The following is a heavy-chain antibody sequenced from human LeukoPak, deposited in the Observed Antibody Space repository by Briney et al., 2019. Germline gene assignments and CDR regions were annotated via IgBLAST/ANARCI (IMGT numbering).Heavy chain of an antibody. CDR1: GFTFDDYG. J-gene: IGHJ4*02. CDR2: INWNGGST. D-gene: IGHD3-10*01. CDR3: AKDQTRNYYGSGSYDY. V-gene: IGHV3-20*04. Sequence: GGSLRLSCAASGFTFDDYGMSWVRQAPGKGLEWVSGINWNGGSTGYADSVKGRFTISRDNAKNSLYLQMNSLRAEDTAVYYCAKDQTRNYYGSGSYDYWGQGTLVTVSS.